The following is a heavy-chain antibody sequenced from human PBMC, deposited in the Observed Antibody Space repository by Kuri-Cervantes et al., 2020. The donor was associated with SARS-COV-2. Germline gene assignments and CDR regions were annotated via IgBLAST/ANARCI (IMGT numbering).Heavy chain of an antibody. J-gene: IGHJ4*02. CDR3: ARAANPLGYYGSGSYRYYFDY. CDR1: GGSISSSNW. V-gene: IGHV4-4*02. D-gene: IGHD3-10*01. Sequence: SETLSLTCAVSGGSISSSNWWSWVRQPPGKGLEWIGEIYHSGSTNYNPSLKSRVTISVDTSKNQFSLKLSSVTAADTAVYYCARAANPLGYYGSGSYRYYFDYWGQGTLVTVSS. CDR2: IYHSGST.